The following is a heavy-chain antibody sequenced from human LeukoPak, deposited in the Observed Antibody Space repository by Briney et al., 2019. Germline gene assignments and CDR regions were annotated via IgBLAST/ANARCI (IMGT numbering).Heavy chain of an antibody. CDR2: INHSGST. CDR3: ARARVVYYYGRDV. J-gene: IGHJ6*02. D-gene: IGHD2-15*01. CDR1: GGSFSGYY. Sequence: SETLSLTCAVYGGSFSGYYWSWIRQPPGKGLEWIGEINHSGSTNYNPSLKSRVTISVDTSKNQFSLKLSSVTAADTAVYYGARARVVYYYGRDVWGQGPTVTASS. V-gene: IGHV4-34*01.